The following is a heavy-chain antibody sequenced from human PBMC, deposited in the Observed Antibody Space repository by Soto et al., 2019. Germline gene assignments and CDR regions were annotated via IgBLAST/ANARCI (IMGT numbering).Heavy chain of an antibody. J-gene: IGHJ4*02. CDR1: GGTFSTYA. Sequence: QVQLVQSGAEVKKPESSVKVSCKAPGGTFSTYAISWVRQAPVQGLEWMGGIIPMFGTANYAQRFQDRVTITAEESTNTVYMELSSLRSEDTAVYFCASGIQLWLRRINNGYSGWGQGTLVTVSS. V-gene: IGHV1-69*12. CDR2: IIPMFGTA. CDR3: ASGIQLWLRRINNGYSG. D-gene: IGHD5-18*01.